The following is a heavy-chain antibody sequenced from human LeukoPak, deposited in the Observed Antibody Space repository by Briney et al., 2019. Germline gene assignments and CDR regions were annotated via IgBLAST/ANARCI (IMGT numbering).Heavy chain of an antibody. V-gene: IGHV4-59*01. CDR3: ARVGYFDWLPRPDAFDI. D-gene: IGHD3-9*01. J-gene: IGHJ3*02. Sequence: SETLSLTCTVSGGSISSYYWSWIRQPPGKGLEWIGYIYYSGSTNYNPSLKSRVTISVDTSKNQFSLKLSSVTAADTAVYYCARVGYFDWLPRPDAFDIWGQGTMVTVSS. CDR2: IYYSGST. CDR1: GGSISSYY.